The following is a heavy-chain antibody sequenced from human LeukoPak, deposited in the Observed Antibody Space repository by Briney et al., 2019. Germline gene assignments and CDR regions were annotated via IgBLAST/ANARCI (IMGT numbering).Heavy chain of an antibody. CDR2: ISSSGSTI. CDR3: ARDSPIAYCSGGSCYVSEYFQH. Sequence: PGGSLRLSCAASGFTFSDYYMSWIRQAPGKGLEWVSYISSSGSTIYYADSVKGRFTISRDNAKNSLYLQMNSLRAEDTAVYYCARDSPIAYCSGGSCYVSEYFQHWGQGTLVTVSS. D-gene: IGHD2-15*01. J-gene: IGHJ1*01. CDR1: GFTFSDYY. V-gene: IGHV3-11*01.